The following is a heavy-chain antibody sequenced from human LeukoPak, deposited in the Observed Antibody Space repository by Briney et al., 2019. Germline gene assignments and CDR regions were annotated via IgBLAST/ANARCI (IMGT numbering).Heavy chain of an antibody. CDR3: AREGEQWLRHFDY. V-gene: IGHV3-43*02. Sequence: QPGGSLRLSCAASGFTFDDYAMHWVRQAPGKGLEWVSLISGDGGSTYYADSVKGRFTISRDNAKNSLYLQMNSLRAEDTALYYCAREGEQWLRHFDYWGQGTLVTVSS. CDR1: GFTFDDYA. CDR2: ISGDGGST. D-gene: IGHD6-19*01. J-gene: IGHJ4*02.